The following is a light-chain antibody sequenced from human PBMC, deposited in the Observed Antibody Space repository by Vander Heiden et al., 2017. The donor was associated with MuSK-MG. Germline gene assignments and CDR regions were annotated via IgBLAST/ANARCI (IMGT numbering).Light chain of an antibody. Sequence: DIQMTQSPSTLSASVGDRVTITCRATQSIGDWVAWYQQKPGRAPKLLIYKTSSLESGVPSRFSGSGFGTEFTLTITSLQPDDFATYHCQHYFSYWWTFGQGTKVEIK. V-gene: IGKV1-5*03. CDR1: QSIGDW. CDR2: KTS. CDR3: QHYFSYWWT. J-gene: IGKJ1*01.